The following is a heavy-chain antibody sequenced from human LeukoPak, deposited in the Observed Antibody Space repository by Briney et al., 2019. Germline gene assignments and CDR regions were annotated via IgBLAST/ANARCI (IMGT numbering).Heavy chain of an antibody. CDR2: ISGSGGST. D-gene: IGHD2/OR15-2a*01. CDR3: ARDRPNILGLDP. CDR1: GFTFSSYA. V-gene: IGHV3-23*01. J-gene: IGHJ5*02. Sequence: GGSLRLSCAASGFTFSSYAMSWVRQAPGKGLEWVSAISGSGGSTYYADSVKGRFTTSRDNAKNSVFLQMSSLRDEDTAVYYCARDRPNILGLDPWGQGTLVTVSS.